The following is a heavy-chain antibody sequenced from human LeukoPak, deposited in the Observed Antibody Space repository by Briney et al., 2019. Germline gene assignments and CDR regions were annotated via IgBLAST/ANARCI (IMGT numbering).Heavy chain of an antibody. J-gene: IGHJ4*02. Sequence: PGGSLRLSCAASGSTFSSYAMNWVRQTPVKGLEWVSFITGDAGDTSYADSVKGRFTISRDNSKNTLFLQLNSLSAEDTGVYYCARTTGNGHWLIQFWGQGTLVTVSS. CDR3: ARTTGNGHWLIQF. V-gene: IGHV3-23*01. CDR1: GSTFSSYA. D-gene: IGHD4-23*01. CDR2: ITGDAGDT.